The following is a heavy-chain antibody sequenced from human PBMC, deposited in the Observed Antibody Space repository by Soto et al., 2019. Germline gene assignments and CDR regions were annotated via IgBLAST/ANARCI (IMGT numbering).Heavy chain of an antibody. Sequence: LSLTCAVYGGSFSGYYWSWIRQPPGKGLEWIGRVYDSGSTNYNPSLKSRVTISVDTSKNQLSLKLSSVTAADTAVYYCARGTRGYSSSWYAVWGQGTTVTVSS. CDR2: VYDSGST. J-gene: IGHJ6*02. D-gene: IGHD6-13*01. CDR3: ARGTRGYSSSWYAV. CDR1: GGSFSGYY. V-gene: IGHV4-34*01.